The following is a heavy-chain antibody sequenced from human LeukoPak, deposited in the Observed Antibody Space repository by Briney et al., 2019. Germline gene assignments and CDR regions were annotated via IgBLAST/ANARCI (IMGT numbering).Heavy chain of an antibody. J-gene: IGHJ3*01. D-gene: IGHD1-14*01. CDR3: ATDTTYASDL. Sequence: GGSLRLSCAAPGFSFSNAWMTWVRQAPGKGLEWVGRIKRKADGATADYAAPVKGRFTVSRDDSKNTLYLQMNSLKTEDTGVYYCATDTTYASDLWGKGTLVIVSS. CDR2: IKRKADGATA. V-gene: IGHV3-15*05. CDR1: GFSFSNAW.